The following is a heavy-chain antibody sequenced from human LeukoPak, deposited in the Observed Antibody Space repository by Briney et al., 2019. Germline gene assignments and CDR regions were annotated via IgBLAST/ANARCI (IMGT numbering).Heavy chain of an antibody. CDR3: ATLISGWSLY. J-gene: IGHJ4*02. Sequence: GGSLRLSCVGSGFTFGEYGMHWVRQAPGKGLVWVSRINADGSTTSYADSVRGRFTISRDNAKNTLYLQMNSLRAEDTAVYYCATLISGWSLYWGQGTLVTVSS. CDR1: GFTFGEYG. V-gene: IGHV3-74*01. CDR2: INADGSTT. D-gene: IGHD6-19*01.